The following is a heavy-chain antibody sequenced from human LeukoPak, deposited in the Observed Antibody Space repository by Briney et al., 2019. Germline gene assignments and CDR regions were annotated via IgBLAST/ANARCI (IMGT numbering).Heavy chain of an antibody. J-gene: IGHJ1*01. CDR2: VNPDGSST. CDR3: ARMDLPNCGGDCPGYFQH. CDR1: EFTLSSYW. Sequence: GGSLRLSCADSEFTLSSYWIHWVRHAPGKGLEWVSRVNPDGSSTNYADSVKGRFTIPRDNAKNTLYLQMNSLRAEDTAVYYCARMDLPNCGGDCPGYFQHWGQGTLVTVSS. D-gene: IGHD2-21*02. V-gene: IGHV3-74*01.